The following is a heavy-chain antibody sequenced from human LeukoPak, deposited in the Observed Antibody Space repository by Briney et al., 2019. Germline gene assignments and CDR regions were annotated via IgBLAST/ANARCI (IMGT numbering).Heavy chain of an antibody. Sequence: GGSLRLSCAASGFTFSSYSMNWVRQAPGKGLEWVSSISSSSSYIYYADSVKGRFTISRDNAKNSLYLQMNSLRPEDTALYFCAFGQATGSDYWGQGTLVTVSS. V-gene: IGHV3-21*04. CDR3: AFGQATGSDY. D-gene: IGHD1-1*01. CDR2: ISSSSSYI. J-gene: IGHJ4*02. CDR1: GFTFSSYS.